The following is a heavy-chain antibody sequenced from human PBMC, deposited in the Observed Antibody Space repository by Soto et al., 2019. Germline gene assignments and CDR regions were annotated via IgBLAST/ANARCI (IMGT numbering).Heavy chain of an antibody. CDR3: ARDLGGRVAVAGTFDY. Sequence: ASVKVSCKASGYTFTSYYMHWVRQAPGQGLEWMGIINPSGGSTSYAQKFQGRVTMTRDTSTSTVYMELSSLRSEDTAVYYCARDLGGRVAVAGTFDYWGQGTLVTVSS. CDR1: GYTFTSYY. CDR2: INPSGGST. D-gene: IGHD6-19*01. V-gene: IGHV1-46*03. J-gene: IGHJ4*02.